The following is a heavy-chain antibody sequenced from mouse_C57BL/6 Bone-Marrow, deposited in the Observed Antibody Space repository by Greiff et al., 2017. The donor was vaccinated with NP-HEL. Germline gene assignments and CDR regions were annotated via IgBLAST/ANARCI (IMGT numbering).Heavy chain of an antibody. D-gene: IGHD1-1*01. CDR1: GYTFTSYG. V-gene: IGHV1-81*01. CDR2: IYPRSGNT. CDR3: ARGTALSLITTVVARYAMDY. Sequence: QVQLQQSGAELARPGASVKLSCKASGYTFTSYGISWVKQRPGQGLEWIGEIYPRSGNTYYNEKFKGKAPLTADKSSSTAYMELRSLTSEDSAVYFCARGTALSLITTVVARYAMDYWGQGTSVTVSS. J-gene: IGHJ4*01.